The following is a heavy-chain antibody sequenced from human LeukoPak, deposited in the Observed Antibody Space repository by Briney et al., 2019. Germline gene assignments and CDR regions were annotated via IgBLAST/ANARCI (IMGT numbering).Heavy chain of an antibody. J-gene: IGHJ4*02. CDR3: ARLGIAAAGTLVDY. V-gene: IGHV3-74*01. D-gene: IGHD6-13*01. CDR2: VNGDGTGT. Sequence: GGSLRLSCAASGFTFSSSWMHWVRQAPGKGLIWVSRVNGDGTGTIYADSVKGRFTISRDNAKNTLYLQMNSLRAEDTAVYYCARLGIAAAGTLVDYWGQGTLVTVSS. CDR1: GFTFSSSW.